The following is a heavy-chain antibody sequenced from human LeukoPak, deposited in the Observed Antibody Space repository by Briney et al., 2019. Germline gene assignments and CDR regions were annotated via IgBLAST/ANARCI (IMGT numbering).Heavy chain of an antibody. CDR1: GFTFSTYS. Sequence: GGSLRLSCAASGFTFSTYSMNWVRQAPGKGLEWVAVIWYDGSNKYYADSVKGRFTISRDNSKNTLYLQMNSLRAEDTAVYYCARDSQYSYGYWGAFDIWGQGTMVTVSS. CDR3: ARDSQYSYGYWGAFDI. V-gene: IGHV3-33*08. J-gene: IGHJ3*02. CDR2: IWYDGSNK. D-gene: IGHD5-18*01.